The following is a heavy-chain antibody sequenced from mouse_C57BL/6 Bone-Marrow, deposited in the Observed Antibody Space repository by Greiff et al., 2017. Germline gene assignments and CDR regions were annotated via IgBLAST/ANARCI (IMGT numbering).Heavy chain of an antibody. D-gene: IGHD2-2*01. J-gene: IGHJ3*01. V-gene: IGHV1-54*01. Sequence: QVQLQQSGAELVRPGTSVKVSCKASGYAFTNYLIEWVKQRPGQGLEWIGVINPGSGGTNYNEKFKGKATLTADKSSSTAYMQLSSLTSEDSAVYFCARRGYYGSFAYWGQGTLVTVSA. CDR1: GYAFTNYL. CDR3: ARRGYYGSFAY. CDR2: INPGSGGT.